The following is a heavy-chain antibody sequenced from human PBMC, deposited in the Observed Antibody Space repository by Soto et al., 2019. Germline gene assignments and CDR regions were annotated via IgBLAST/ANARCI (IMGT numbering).Heavy chain of an antibody. V-gene: IGHV3-23*01. CDR3: AKEYDILTGRGYYFDY. D-gene: IGHD3-9*01. J-gene: IGHJ4*02. CDR2: ISGSGGST. CDR1: RLTFSNYA. Sequence: GGSLGLSCVISRLTFSNYALNWVRQAPGKGLEWVSAISGSGGSTYYADSVKGRFTISRDNSKNTLYLQMNSLRAEDTAVYYCAKEYDILTGRGYYFDYWGQGTLVPVSS.